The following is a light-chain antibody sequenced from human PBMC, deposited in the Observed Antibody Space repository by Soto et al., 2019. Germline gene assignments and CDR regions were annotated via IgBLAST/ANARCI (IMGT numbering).Light chain of an antibody. CDR1: QGIIDY. V-gene: IGKV1-27*01. J-gene: IGKJ1*01. Sequence: DIQMTQSPSSLSASVGDRVTITCRASQGIIDYLAWYQQKPGKAPKLLIYASSTLQSAVPSRFSGSGAGTDFTLTISGLQPEDVATYFCQKYNSAPQTFGQGTKVEIK. CDR2: ASS. CDR3: QKYNSAPQT.